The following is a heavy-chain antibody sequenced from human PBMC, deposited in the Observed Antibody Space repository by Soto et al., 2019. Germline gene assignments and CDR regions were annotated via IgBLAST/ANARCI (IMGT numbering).Heavy chain of an antibody. V-gene: IGHV5-51*01. J-gene: IGHJ6*02. CDR1: GYDFATYW. D-gene: IGHD6-19*01. CDR3: ARHRYNSGPTDNDMDV. CDR2: IYPGDSDT. Sequence: GESLKISFKGSGYDFATYWIGWVRQMPGKGLEWMGIIYPGDSDTKYSPSFQGQVTISVDKSISTAYLQWSSLKASDTAMYYCARHRYNSGPTDNDMDVWGQGTTVTVSS.